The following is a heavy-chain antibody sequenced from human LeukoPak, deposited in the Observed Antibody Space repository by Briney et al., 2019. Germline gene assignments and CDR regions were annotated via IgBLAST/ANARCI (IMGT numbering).Heavy chain of an antibody. D-gene: IGHD2-2*01. J-gene: IGHJ3*02. CDR3: ARDRIVVVPAASGASDI. CDR1: GFTVSSIH. V-gene: IGHV3-53*01. CDR2: TYTGGNS. Sequence: GGSLRLSCAASGFTVSSIHMVWVRQAPGKGLEWVSVTYTGGNSYYADSVKGRFIISRDISKNTLYLQMNSLSAEDSALYYCARDRIVVVPAASGASDIWGQGTMVTVSS.